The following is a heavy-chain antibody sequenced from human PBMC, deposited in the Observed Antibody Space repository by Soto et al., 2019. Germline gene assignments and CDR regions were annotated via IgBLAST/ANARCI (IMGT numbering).Heavy chain of an antibody. CDR3: ARDLGMVREEGDYYYGMDV. CDR2: INPNSGGT. J-gene: IGHJ6*02. Sequence: QVQLVQSGAEVKKPGASVKVSCKASGYTFTGYYMHWVRQAPGQGLEWMGWINPNSGGTNYAQKFQGWVTMTRDTSISTAYMELSRLRSDDTAVYYCARDLGMVREEGDYYYGMDVWGQGTTVTVSS. CDR1: GYTFTGYY. D-gene: IGHD3-10*01. V-gene: IGHV1-2*04.